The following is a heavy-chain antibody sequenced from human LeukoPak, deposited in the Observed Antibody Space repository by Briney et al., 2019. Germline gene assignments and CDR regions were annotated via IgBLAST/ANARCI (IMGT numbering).Heavy chain of an antibody. CDR3: ARARYYYGSGSYFYFDY. Sequence: PGGSLRLSCAASGFTFSSYWMSWVRQAPGKGLEWVANIKQDGSEKYYVDSVKGRFTISRDNAKSLLYLQMNSLRAEDTAVYYCARARYYYGSGSYFYFDYWGQGTLVTVSS. CDR1: GFTFSSYW. V-gene: IGHV3-7*01. J-gene: IGHJ4*02. D-gene: IGHD3-10*01. CDR2: IKQDGSEK.